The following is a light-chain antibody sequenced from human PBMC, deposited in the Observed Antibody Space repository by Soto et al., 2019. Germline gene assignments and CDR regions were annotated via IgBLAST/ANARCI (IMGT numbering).Light chain of an antibody. CDR3: CSYADNNPHWL. V-gene: IGLV2-23*01. CDR1: SSDIGSHNF. Sequence: QSALTQSASVSGSPGQSITISCTGTSSDIGSHNFVSWFQQHPGKVPKPMIYEGSKRPSGVSNRFSGSKSGNTASLTISGLQAEDEADYYCCSYADNNPHWLFGGGTQLTVL. CDR2: EGS. J-gene: IGLJ3*02.